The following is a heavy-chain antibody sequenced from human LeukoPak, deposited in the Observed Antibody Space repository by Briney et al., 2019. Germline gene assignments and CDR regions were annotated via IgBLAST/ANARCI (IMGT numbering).Heavy chain of an antibody. V-gene: IGHV4-39*01. CDR2: IYYSGST. D-gene: IGHD3-9*01. CDR1: GASLSNTDFY. Sequence: SETLSLTCAVSGASLSNTDFYWGWIRQPPGQGLQWIGNIYYSGSTYYNPSLSSRVTMSVDTSKNQFSLKMTSVTAADTAVYYCARLTKGRYFDYIFDYWGQGTLFTVST. J-gene: IGHJ4*02. CDR3: ARLTKGRYFDYIFDY.